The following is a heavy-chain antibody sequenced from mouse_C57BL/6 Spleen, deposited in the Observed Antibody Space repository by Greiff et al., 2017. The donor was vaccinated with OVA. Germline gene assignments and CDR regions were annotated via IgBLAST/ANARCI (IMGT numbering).Heavy chain of an antibody. Sequence: EVMLVESGGGLVQPKGSLKLSCAASGFSFNTYAMNWVRQAPGKGLEWVARIRSKSNNYATYYADSVKDRFTISRDDSESMLYLQMNNLKTEATAMYYCVSSSTGTWFAYWGQGTLVTVSA. CDR2: IRSKSNNYAT. D-gene: IGHD4-1*02. CDR3: VSSSTGTWFAY. CDR1: GFSFNTYA. J-gene: IGHJ3*01. V-gene: IGHV10-1*01.